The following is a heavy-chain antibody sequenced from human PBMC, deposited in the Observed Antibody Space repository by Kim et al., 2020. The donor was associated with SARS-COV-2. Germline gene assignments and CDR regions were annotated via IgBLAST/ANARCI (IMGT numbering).Heavy chain of an antibody. Sequence: GGSLRLSCAASGFTFSSYAMSWVRQAPGKGLEWVSAISGSGGSTYYADSVKGRFTISRDNSKNTLYLQMNSLRAEDTAVYYCAKDPPLLWSPGGNFDYWGQGTLVTVSS. CDR1: GFTFSSYA. CDR2: ISGSGGST. CDR3: AKDPPLLWSPGGNFDY. V-gene: IGHV3-23*01. J-gene: IGHJ4*02. D-gene: IGHD3-10*01.